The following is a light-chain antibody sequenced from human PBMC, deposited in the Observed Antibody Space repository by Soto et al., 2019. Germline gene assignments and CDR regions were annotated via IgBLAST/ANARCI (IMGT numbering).Light chain of an antibody. CDR3: QVRESPSDHSVV. J-gene: IGLJ3*02. Sequence: SYELTQPPSVSVARGQTASIDCGGDNLGTKGVHWYQQKPGQAPELVVYNGRDRPSGIPGRFSGSNSGNTATLTITRVEAGDEADFYCQVRESPSDHSVVFGGGTKLTVL. CDR2: NGR. V-gene: IGLV3-21*02. CDR1: NLGTKG.